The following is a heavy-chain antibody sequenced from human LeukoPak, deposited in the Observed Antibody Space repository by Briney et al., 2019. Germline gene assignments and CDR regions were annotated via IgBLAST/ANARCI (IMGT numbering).Heavy chain of an antibody. J-gene: IGHJ4*02. Sequence: PGGSLRLSCAASGFTFSSYAMHWVRQAPGKGLEWVAVISYDGSNKYYADSVKGRFTISRDNSKNTLYLQMNSLRAEDTALYYCAKDSSHWGQGTLVTVSS. CDR3: AKDSSH. V-gene: IGHV3-30-3*01. CDR1: GFTFSSYA. CDR2: ISYDGSNK.